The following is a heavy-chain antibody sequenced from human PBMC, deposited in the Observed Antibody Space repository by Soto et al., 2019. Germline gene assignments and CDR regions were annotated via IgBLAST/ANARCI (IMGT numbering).Heavy chain of an antibody. J-gene: IGHJ4*02. CDR1: GGTFSSYA. D-gene: IGHD4-17*01. CDR3: ARDPDYGGTLDDY. Sequence: QVQLVQSGAEVKKPGSSVKVSCKASGGTFSSYAISWVRQAPGQGLEWMGGIIPIFGTANYAQKFQGRVTITADESTSTADMELSSMRSEDTAVYYGARDPDYGGTLDDYWGQGTLVTVSS. CDR2: IIPIFGTA. V-gene: IGHV1-69*12.